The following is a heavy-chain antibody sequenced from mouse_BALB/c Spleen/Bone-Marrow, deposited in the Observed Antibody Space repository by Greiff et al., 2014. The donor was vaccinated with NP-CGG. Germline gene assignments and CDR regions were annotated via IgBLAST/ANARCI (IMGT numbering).Heavy chain of an antibody. V-gene: IGHV4-1*02. CDR1: GFDFSRYW. Sequence: DVQLQESGGGLVQPGGSLKLSCAASGFDFSRYWMTWVRQAPGKGLEWIGEINPESSTINYTPSLEDKFIISRDNAKNTLYLQMSKVRSEDTALYYCAGNGYYGWIAYWGQGTLVTVSA. CDR3: AGNGYYGWIAY. CDR2: INPESSTI. D-gene: IGHD2-3*01. J-gene: IGHJ3*01.